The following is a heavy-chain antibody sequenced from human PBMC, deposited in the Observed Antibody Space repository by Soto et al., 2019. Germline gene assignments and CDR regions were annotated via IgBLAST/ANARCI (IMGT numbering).Heavy chain of an antibody. V-gene: IGHV1-18*01. D-gene: IGHD3-10*01. CDR2: ISAYNGNT. Sequence: EASVKVSCKASGYTFTSYGISWVRQAPGQGLEWMGWISAYNGNTNYAQKLQGRVTMTTDTSTSTAYMELNSLRAEDTAVYYCAKAEVTMALDYRGQRTLVTVSS. J-gene: IGHJ4*02. CDR1: GYTFTSYG. CDR3: AKAEVTMALDY.